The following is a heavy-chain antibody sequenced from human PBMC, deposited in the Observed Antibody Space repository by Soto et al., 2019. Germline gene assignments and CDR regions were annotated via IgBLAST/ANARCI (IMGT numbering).Heavy chain of an antibody. J-gene: IGHJ6*02. V-gene: IGHV3-30*18. CDR2: ISYDGSNK. CDR3: AKNSGNDGSGSYYNDEAPYGMDV. Sequence: GGSLRLSCAASGFTFSSYGMHWVRQAPGKGLEWVAVISYDGSNKYYADSVKGRFTISRDNSKNTLYLQMNSLRAEDTAVYYCAKNSGNDGSGSYYNDEAPYGMDVWGQGTTVTVSS. D-gene: IGHD3-10*01. CDR1: GFTFSSYG.